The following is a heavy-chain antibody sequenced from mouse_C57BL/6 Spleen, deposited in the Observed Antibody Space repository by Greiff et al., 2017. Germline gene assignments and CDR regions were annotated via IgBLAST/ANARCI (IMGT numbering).Heavy chain of an antibody. V-gene: IGHV1-26*01. CDR3: ARGRYDYDGCAY. Sequence: VQLQQSGPELVKPGASVKISCKASGYTFTDYYLNWVKQSHGKSLEWIGDINPNNGGTSYNQKFKGKATLTVDKSSSTAYMELRSLTSEDSAVYYCARGRYDYDGCAYWGQGTLVTVSA. D-gene: IGHD2-4*01. CDR1: GYTFTDYY. CDR2: INPNNGGT. J-gene: IGHJ3*01.